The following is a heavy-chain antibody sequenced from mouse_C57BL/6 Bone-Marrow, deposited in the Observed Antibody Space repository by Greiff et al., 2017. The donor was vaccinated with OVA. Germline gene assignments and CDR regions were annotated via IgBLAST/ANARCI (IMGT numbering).Heavy chain of an antibody. J-gene: IGHJ4*01. Sequence: VQLQQPGAELVMPGASVKLSCKASGYTFTSYWMHWVKQRPGQGLEWIGEIDPSDSYTNYNQKFKGKSTLTVDKSSSTAYMQRSSLTSEDSAVYYCARSYYYGNAMDYWGQGTSVTVSS. CDR3: ARSYYYGNAMDY. CDR1: GYTFTSYW. CDR2: IDPSDSYT. D-gene: IGHD1-1*01. V-gene: IGHV1-69*01.